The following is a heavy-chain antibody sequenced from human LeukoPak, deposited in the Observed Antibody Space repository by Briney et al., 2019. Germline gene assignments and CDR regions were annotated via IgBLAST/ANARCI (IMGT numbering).Heavy chain of an antibody. D-gene: IGHD6-13*01. Sequence: GGSLRLSCVVSGFTVSSNYMNWVRQAPGKGLEWVSLIYSGGSTYYADSVKGRFTISRDNSKNTLYLQMNSLRAEDTAVYYCAVTAAGQADFDYWGQGTLVTVSS. J-gene: IGHJ4*02. CDR1: GFTVSSNY. CDR2: IYSGGST. CDR3: AVTAAGQADFDY. V-gene: IGHV3-53*05.